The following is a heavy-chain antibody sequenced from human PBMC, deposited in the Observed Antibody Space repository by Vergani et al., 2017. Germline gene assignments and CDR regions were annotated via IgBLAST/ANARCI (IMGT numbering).Heavy chain of an antibody. Sequence: QVQLQESGPGLVKPSETLSLICDVFDFISNGHYWGWIRQPPGKGLEWIGTIYYSGSTYYNPSLKSRVIISVDTSKNQFSLKLSSVTAADTAVYYCARPLQYRGDYYYMYVWGKGTTVTVSS. V-gene: IGHV4-38-2*01. CDR1: DFISNGHY. J-gene: IGHJ6*03. D-gene: IGHD5-18*01. CDR3: ARPLQYRGDYYYMYV. CDR2: IYYSGST.